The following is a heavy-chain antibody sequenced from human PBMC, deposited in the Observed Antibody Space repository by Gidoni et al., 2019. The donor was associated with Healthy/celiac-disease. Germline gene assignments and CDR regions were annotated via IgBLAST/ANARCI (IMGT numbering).Heavy chain of an antibody. CDR1: VSPFSSYA. D-gene: IGHD3-3*01. Sequence: EVQLLESGGGLVQPGGSLRRACYASVSPFSSYAMSWVRQAPGKGLEWVSSISGSGGSTYYADSVKGRFTISRDNSTNTLYLQMNSWRAEDTAVYYCAKAPPPTSGYYIDYWGQGTLVTVSS. V-gene: IGHV3-23*01. CDR3: AKAPPPTSGYYIDY. CDR2: ISGSGGST. J-gene: IGHJ4*02.